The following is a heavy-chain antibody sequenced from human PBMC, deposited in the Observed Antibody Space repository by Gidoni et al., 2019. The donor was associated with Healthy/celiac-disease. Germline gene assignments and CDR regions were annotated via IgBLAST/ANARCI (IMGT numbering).Heavy chain of an antibody. CDR1: GCTFSSYA. CDR3: ARLDCGGDCYGYYYYGMDV. CDR2: IIPIVGTA. Sequence: QVQLVQSGAEVKKPGSSVKVSCKASGCTFSSYAISWVRQAPGQGLEWMGGIIPIVGTANYAQKFQGRVTITADESTSTAYMELSSLRSEDTAVYYCARLDCGGDCYGYYYYGMDVWGQGTTVTVSS. J-gene: IGHJ6*02. V-gene: IGHV1-69*01. D-gene: IGHD2-21*01.